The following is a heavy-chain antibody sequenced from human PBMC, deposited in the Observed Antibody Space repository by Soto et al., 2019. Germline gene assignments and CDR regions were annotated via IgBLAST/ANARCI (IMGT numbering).Heavy chain of an antibody. D-gene: IGHD3-10*01. CDR2: IDPSDSYT. Sequence: GESLKISCKGSGYSFTSYWISWVRQMPGKGLDWMGRIDPSDSYTNYSPSFQGHVTISADKSISTGYLQWSSLKASDTAMYYCARSNVLLWFGELLQGAFDIWSQGTMVTVSS. CDR3: ARSNVLLWFGELLQGAFDI. CDR1: GYSFTSYW. J-gene: IGHJ3*02. V-gene: IGHV5-10-1*01.